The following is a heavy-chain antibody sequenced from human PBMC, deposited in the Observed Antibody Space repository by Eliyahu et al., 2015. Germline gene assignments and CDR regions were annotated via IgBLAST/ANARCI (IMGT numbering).Heavy chain of an antibody. J-gene: IGHJ4*02. CDR3: ARACGGDCYLSDY. CDR2: ISSGSSYI. D-gene: IGHD2-21*02. CDR1: XHPVSLP. Sequence: EVQLVESGGGLVKPGGVPETLXXSVWXHPVSLPQXRVVHPAGKGLGWVSSISSGSSYIYYADSVKGRFTISRDNAKNSLSLQMNSLRAEDTAVYYCARACGGDCYLSDYWGQGALVTVSS. V-gene: IGHV3-21*01.